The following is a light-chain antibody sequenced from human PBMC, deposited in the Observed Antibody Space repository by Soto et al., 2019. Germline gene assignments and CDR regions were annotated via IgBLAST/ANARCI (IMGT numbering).Light chain of an antibody. CDR2: GAS. J-gene: IGKJ5*01. CDR1: QSVSSTY. V-gene: IGKV3-20*01. CDR3: QQYGGSPPIT. Sequence: EIVLTQSPGTLSLSPGERATLSCRASQSVSSTYLAWYQQKPGQAPRLLIYGASTRATGISDRFSGSGSGTDFTLTISRLEPQDSAVYYCQQYGGSPPITFGQGTRLEIK.